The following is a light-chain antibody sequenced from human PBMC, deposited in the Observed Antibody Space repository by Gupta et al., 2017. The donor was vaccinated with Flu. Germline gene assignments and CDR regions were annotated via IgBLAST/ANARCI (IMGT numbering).Light chain of an antibody. J-gene: IGLJ1*01. CDR1: RLAKQY. CDR2: KDS. Sequence: SFDLTPPPSVSVSPGQTARITCSGERLAKQYAYWYQQKAGQAPVLVRDKDSERPSGIPERFSGSSSGTTVTLTISGVQAEDEAYYYCQSADSSVTEVFGTGTKVTVL. CDR3: QSADSSVTEV. V-gene: IGLV3-25*02.